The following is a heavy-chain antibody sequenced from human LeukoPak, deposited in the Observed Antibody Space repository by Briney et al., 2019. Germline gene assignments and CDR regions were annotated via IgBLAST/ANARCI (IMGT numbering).Heavy chain of an antibody. Sequence: PGGSLRLSCAASGFTFSSYWMSWVRQAPGKGLEWVANIKQDGSEKYYVDSVKGRFTISRDNAKNSLYLQLNSLRAEDTAVYYCERDAFEDSYYMAVWGKGTTVTVSS. J-gene: IGHJ6*03. V-gene: IGHV3-7*01. CDR3: ERDAFEDSYYMAV. CDR1: GFTFSSYW. D-gene: IGHD3-3*02. CDR2: IKQDGSEK.